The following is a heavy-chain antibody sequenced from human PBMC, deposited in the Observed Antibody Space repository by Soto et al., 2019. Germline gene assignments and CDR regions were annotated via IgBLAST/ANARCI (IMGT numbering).Heavy chain of an antibody. V-gene: IGHV4-34*01. D-gene: IGHD6-13*01. CDR2: INHSGST. CDR1: GGSFSGYY. J-gene: IGHJ4*02. CDR3: ARGPPLPGIAAAGTFDY. Sequence: QVQLQQWGAGRLKPSETLSLTCAVYGGSFSGYYWSWIRQPPGKGLGWIGGINHSGSTNYTPSLKSRVTISVDTSKNQFSLKLSSVTAADTAVYYCARGPPLPGIAAAGTFDYWGQGTLVTVSS.